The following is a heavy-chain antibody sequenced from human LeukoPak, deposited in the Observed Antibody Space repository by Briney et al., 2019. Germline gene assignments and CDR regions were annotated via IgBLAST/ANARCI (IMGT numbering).Heavy chain of an antibody. V-gene: IGHV4-4*07. Sequence: SETLSLTCSVSSGFISNYYWSWIRQPAGKGLEWIGRISTSGNTNYSPSLKSRVTMSVDTSKNQFFLNQRSVTAADTAVYYCARDSRYYDFWSGYLDYWGQGALVTVSS. D-gene: IGHD3-3*01. CDR2: ISTSGNT. CDR3: ARDSRYYDFWSGYLDY. CDR1: SGFISNYY. J-gene: IGHJ4*02.